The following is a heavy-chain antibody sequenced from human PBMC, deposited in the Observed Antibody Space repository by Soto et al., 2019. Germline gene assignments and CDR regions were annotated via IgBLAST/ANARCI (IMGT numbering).Heavy chain of an antibody. J-gene: IGHJ6*02. V-gene: IGHV4-59*01. CDR1: GGSITSSY. CDR3: ARGEDAFFYYGLDV. CDR2: IYDTGISGYTPST. Sequence: KASETLSLTCTVSGGSITSSYWSWIRRPPGKGLEWIAYIYDTGISGYTPSTSYNPSLKGRVTMSVDTSKSQVSLKLTSVTAADTAGYYCARGEDAFFYYGLDVWGQGITVTVSS.